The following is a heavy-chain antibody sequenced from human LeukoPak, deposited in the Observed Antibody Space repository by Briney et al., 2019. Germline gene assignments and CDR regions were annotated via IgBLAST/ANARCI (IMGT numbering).Heavy chain of an antibody. J-gene: IGHJ5*02. D-gene: IGHD1/OR15-1a*01. CDR2: IIPIFGTA. CDR3: ARDQAGEQPWFDP. CDR1: GGTLSSYA. Sequence: ASVKVSCKASGGTLSSYAISWVRQAPGQGLEWVGGIIPIFGTANYAQKFQGRVTITADKSTSTAYMELSSLRSEDTAVYYCARDQAGEQPWFDPWGQGTLVTVPS. V-gene: IGHV1-69*06.